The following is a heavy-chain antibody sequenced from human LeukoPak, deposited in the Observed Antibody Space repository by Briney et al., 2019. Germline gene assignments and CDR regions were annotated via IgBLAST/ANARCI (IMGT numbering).Heavy chain of an antibody. J-gene: IGHJ4*02. CDR1: GYTFTGYY. Sequence: ASVKVSCKASGYTFTGYYMHWVRQAPGQGLEWMGWINPNSGGTNYAQKFQGRVTMTRDTSISTAYMELSRLRSEDTAVYYCARDDILTGYSPRFDYWGQGTLVTVSS. CDR2: INPNSGGT. V-gene: IGHV1-2*02. D-gene: IGHD3-9*01. CDR3: ARDDILTGYSPRFDY.